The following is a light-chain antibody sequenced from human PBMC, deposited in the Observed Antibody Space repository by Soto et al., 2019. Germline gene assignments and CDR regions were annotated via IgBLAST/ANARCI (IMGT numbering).Light chain of an antibody. CDR1: QDIRTS. J-gene: IGKJ3*01. CDR2: GAS. Sequence: DIQMTQSPSSLSASVGARVSITCQASQDIRTSVSWFQQKPGRAPKLLIYGASNLETGVPSRFRGSGSGTDFTFTISSLQPEDIATYYCQHDDTLPPFTFGPGTKVDIK. CDR3: QHDDTLPPFT. V-gene: IGKV1-33*01.